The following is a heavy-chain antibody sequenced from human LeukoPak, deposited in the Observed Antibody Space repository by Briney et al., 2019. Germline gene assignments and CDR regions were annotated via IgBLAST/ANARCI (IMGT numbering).Heavy chain of an antibody. Sequence: GGSLRLSCAASGFTFSSYSMNWVRQAPGKGLEWVSSISSSSSYIYYADSVKGRFTISRDNAKNSLYLQMNSLRAEDTAVYYCARGRTGTTAFDIWGKGTMVSVSS. J-gene: IGHJ3*02. D-gene: IGHD1-7*01. CDR1: GFTFSSYS. CDR2: ISSSSSYI. CDR3: ARGRTGTTAFDI. V-gene: IGHV3-21*01.